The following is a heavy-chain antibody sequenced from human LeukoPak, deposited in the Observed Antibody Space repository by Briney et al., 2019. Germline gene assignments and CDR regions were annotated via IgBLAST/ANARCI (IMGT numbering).Heavy chain of an antibody. CDR2: IYSRGST. Sequence: PSETLSLTCTVSGGSINTFYWSWIRQPPGKGLEWVGYIYSRGSTNYNPSLKSRVTISVDTSKNQFSLKLTSVTAADAAAYYCARGRYYDSSGYYLDYWGQGTLVTVSS. CDR1: GGSINTFY. CDR3: ARGRYYDSSGYYLDY. V-gene: IGHV4-59*01. J-gene: IGHJ4*02. D-gene: IGHD3-22*01.